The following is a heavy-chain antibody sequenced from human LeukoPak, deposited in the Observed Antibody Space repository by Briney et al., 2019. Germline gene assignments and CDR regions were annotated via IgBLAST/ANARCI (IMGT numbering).Heavy chain of an antibody. Sequence: SVKVPCKASGGTFSSYAISWVRQAPGQGLEWMGGIIPIFGTANYAQKFQGRVTITTDESTSTAYMELSSLRSEDTAVYYCARVVRYSYYYYYMDVWGKGTTVAVSS. CDR3: ARVVRYSYYYYYMDV. D-gene: IGHD1-26*01. CDR2: IIPIFGTA. V-gene: IGHV1-69*05. CDR1: GGTFSSYA. J-gene: IGHJ6*03.